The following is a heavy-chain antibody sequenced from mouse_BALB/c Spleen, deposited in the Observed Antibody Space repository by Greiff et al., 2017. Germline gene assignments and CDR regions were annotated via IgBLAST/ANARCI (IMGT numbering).Heavy chain of an antibody. J-gene: IGHJ3*01. V-gene: IGHV1-80*01. D-gene: IGHD1-1*01. CDR2: IYPGDGDT. CDR3: ARDYGSSGPWFAD. Sequence: QVQLKQSGAELVRPGSSVKISCKASGYAFSSYWMNWVKQRPGQGLEWIGQIYPGDGDTNYNGKFKGKATLTADKSSSTAYMQLSSLTSEDSAVYFCARDYGSSGPWFADWGQGTLVTVSA. CDR1: GYAFSSYW.